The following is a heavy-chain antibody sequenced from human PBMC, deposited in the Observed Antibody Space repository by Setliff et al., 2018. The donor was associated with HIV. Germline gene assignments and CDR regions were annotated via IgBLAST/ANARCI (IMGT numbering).Heavy chain of an antibody. Sequence: PSETLSLTCTVSDGSIRSSDYYWGWIRQPPGKGLEWIGSRTHFADSVKGRFTISRDNSKYTMSLQMSSLRAEDTAVYYCAKDRGEGSFDIWGQGTMVTVSS. V-gene: IGHV4-39*07. CDR2: RT. CDR3: AKDRGEGSFDI. J-gene: IGHJ3*02. CDR1: DGSIRSSDYY.